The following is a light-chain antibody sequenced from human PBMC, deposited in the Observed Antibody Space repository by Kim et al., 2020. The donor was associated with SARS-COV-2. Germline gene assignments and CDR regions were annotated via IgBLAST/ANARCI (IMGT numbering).Light chain of an antibody. Sequence: QSITISCTGSSRDIAVYNYVSWYQQHPGRAPKPIIYDVTNRPSGISDRFSGSKSGDTASLTISGLQTEDEADYYCSSYTTRTPLLFGGGTQLTVL. CDR1: SRDIAVYNY. V-gene: IGLV2-14*04. J-gene: IGLJ2*01. CDR2: DVT. CDR3: SSYTTRTPLL.